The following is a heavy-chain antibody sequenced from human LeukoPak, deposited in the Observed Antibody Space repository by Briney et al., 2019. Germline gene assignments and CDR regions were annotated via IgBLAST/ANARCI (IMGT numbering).Heavy chain of an antibody. J-gene: IGHJ6*03. CDR3: ARGPGSSWYFYYYYYMDV. CDR1: GGSFSGYY. D-gene: IGHD6-13*01. V-gene: IGHV4-34*01. Sequence: TPSETLSLTCAVYGGSFSGYYWSWIRQPPGKGLEWIGEINHSGSTNYNPSLKSRVTISVDTSKNQFSLKLSSVTAADTAVYYCARGPGSSWYFYYYYYMDVWGKGTTVTVSS. CDR2: INHSGST.